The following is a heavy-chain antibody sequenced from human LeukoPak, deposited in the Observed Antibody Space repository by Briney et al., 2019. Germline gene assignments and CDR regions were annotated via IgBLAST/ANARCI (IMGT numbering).Heavy chain of an antibody. CDR3: ARDYVGYDFLTVSYKNWFAP. V-gene: IGHV1-18*01. D-gene: IGHD3-9*01. Sequence: PVASVKVSCKASGYTFTICGISWVRQAPGQGLEWMGWISAYNGNTNYAQKLQGRVTMTTDTSTSIAYMELRSLRSDDTAVYYCARDYVGYDFLTVSYKNWFAPWGQGTLVTVSS. CDR2: ISAYNGNT. CDR1: GYTFTICG. J-gene: IGHJ5*02.